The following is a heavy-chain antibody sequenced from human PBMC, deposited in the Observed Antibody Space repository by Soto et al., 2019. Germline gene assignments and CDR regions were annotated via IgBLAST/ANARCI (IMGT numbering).Heavy chain of an antibody. J-gene: IGHJ4*02. CDR2: ILHDETP. CDR1: GFTFSTYA. V-gene: IGHV3-23*01. CDR3: AKDLFPTSVQRFFFES. Sequence: GGSLRLSCAASGFTFSTYAMTWVRQAPGRGLEWVSTILHDETPFYTDSVKGRFTISRDNVRGTLYLQMNGLRVEDAALYFCAKDLFPTSVQRFFFESWGQGSLVTVSS. D-gene: IGHD2-21*01.